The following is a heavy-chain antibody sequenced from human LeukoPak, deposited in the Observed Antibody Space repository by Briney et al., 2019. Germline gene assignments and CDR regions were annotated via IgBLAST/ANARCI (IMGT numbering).Heavy chain of an antibody. CDR2: IKHDESEK. D-gene: IGHD3-16*01. CDR1: GFTFSDYV. CDR3: TRRLDD. Sequence: PGGSLRLSCVASGFTFSDYVMSWVRQAPGKGLEWVANIKHDESEKNYLDSVKGRFTISRDNAQNSLYLQMNGLRVEDTAVYYCTRRLDDWGQGTLVTVSS. J-gene: IGHJ4*02. V-gene: IGHV3-7*01.